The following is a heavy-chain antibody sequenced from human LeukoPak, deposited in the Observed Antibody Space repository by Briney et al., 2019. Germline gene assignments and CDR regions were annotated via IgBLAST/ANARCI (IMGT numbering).Heavy chain of an antibody. J-gene: IGHJ4*02. CDR2: IYYSGST. CDR1: GGSISSYY. Sequence: PSETLSLTCTVSGGSISSYYWSWIRQPPGKGLEWIGYIYYSGSTYYNPFLKSRVTISVDTSKNQFSLKLSSVTAADTAVYYCARVEAVDTALYFDYWGQGTLVTVSS. CDR3: ARVEAVDTALYFDY. D-gene: IGHD5-18*01. V-gene: IGHV4-59*06.